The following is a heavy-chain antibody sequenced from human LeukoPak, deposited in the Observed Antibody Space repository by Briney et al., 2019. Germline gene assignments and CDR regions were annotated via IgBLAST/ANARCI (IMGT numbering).Heavy chain of an antibody. Sequence: GGSLRLSCTASGFTFRDLAMNWVRQAPGKGLEWVSTLSAGGSITYYADSVKGRFTISRDDSKNMLYLQMSSLRVDDTAVYYCAYLGLSSDWNDVPGPQIDHWGQGMLVSVSS. V-gene: IGHV3-23*01. D-gene: IGHD1-1*01. CDR1: GFTFRDLA. CDR3: AYLGLSSDWNDVPGPQIDH. J-gene: IGHJ4*02. CDR2: LSAGGSIT.